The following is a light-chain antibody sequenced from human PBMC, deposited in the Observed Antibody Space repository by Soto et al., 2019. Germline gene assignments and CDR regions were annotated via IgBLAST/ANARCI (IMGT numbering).Light chain of an antibody. Sequence: IVLTQSPATLSLSPGERATLSCRASQSVDSYLAWYQQQPGQAPRLLIYDASNTATGIPASFSGSGAGTDFTFPLSRLEPEDFAVYYCRQRSNWTLTFGGGTKVEIK. CDR3: RQRSNWTLT. J-gene: IGKJ4*01. CDR1: QSVDSY. V-gene: IGKV3-11*01. CDR2: DAS.